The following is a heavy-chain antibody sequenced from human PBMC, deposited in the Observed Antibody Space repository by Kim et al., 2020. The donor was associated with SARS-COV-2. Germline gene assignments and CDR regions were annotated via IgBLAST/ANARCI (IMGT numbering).Heavy chain of an antibody. J-gene: IGHJ4*02. D-gene: IGHD5-12*01. CDR3: AKDGVRWLPHGPVYYFDY. CDR2: ISWNSGSI. V-gene: IGHV3-9*01. Sequence: GWSLRLSCAASGFTFGDYAMHWVRQAPGKGLEWVSGISWNSGSIGYADSVKGRFTISRDNAKNSLYLQMNSLRAEDTALYYCAKDGVRWLPHGPVYYFDYWGQGTLVTVSS. CDR1: GFTFGDYA.